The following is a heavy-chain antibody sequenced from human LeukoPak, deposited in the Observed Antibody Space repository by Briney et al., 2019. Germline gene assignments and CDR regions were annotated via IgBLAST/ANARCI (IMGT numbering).Heavy chain of an antibody. D-gene: IGHD3-3*01. V-gene: IGHV4-34*01. CDR1: GGSFSGYY. J-gene: IGHJ3*02. CDR2: INHSGST. CDR3: ARVRFLEWLLYRDAFDI. Sequence: PSETLSLTCAVYGGSFSGYYWSWIRQPPGKGLEWIGEINHSGSTNYNPSLKSRVTMSVDTSKNQFSLRLSSVTAADTAVYYCARVRFLEWLLYRDAFDIWGQGTMVTVSS.